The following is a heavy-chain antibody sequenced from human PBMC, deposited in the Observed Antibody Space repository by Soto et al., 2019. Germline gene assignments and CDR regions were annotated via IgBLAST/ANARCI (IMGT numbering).Heavy chain of an antibody. V-gene: IGHV3-23*01. CDR2: ISGSGGST. D-gene: IGHD5-12*01. CDR3: AKDQGYSGYDLYGMDV. Sequence: GGSLRLSCAASGFTFSSYAMSWVRQAPGKGLEWVSAISGSGGSTYYADSVKGRFTISRDNSKNTLYLQMNSLRAEDTAVYYCAKDQGYSGYDLYGMDVWGQGXTVTVYS. J-gene: IGHJ6*02. CDR1: GFTFSSYA.